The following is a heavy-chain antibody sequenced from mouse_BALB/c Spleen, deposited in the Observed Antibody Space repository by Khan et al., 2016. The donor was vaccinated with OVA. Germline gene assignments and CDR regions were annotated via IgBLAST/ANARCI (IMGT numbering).Heavy chain of an antibody. CDR1: GYTFTSYC. Sequence: DLVKPGTSVKLSCKASGYTFTSYCINWIKQRPGQGLEWIGRIGPGSSNTYYNEMFKGKAALTVDTSSTTAYIQFSSLSSEDSAVYFCARENYYGRTYYAMDYWGQETSVTVSS. V-gene: IGHV1S41*01. J-gene: IGHJ4*01. CDR2: IGPGSSNT. CDR3: ARENYYGRTYYAMDY. D-gene: IGHD1-1*01.